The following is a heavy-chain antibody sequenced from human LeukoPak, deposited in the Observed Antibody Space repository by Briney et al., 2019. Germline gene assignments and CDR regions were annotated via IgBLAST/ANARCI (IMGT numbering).Heavy chain of an antibody. CDR2: VNAGNGNT. V-gene: IGHV1-3*01. D-gene: IGHD3-22*01. Sequence: ASVKVSCKASGYTFTSYAMHWVRQAPGQRLEWMGWVNAGNGNTKYSQKFQGRVTITRDTSASTAYMELSSLRSEDTAVYYCARGREYYYDSSGYYPENDAFDIWGQGTMVTVSS. CDR3: ARGREYYYDSSGYYPENDAFDI. J-gene: IGHJ3*02. CDR1: GYTFTSYA.